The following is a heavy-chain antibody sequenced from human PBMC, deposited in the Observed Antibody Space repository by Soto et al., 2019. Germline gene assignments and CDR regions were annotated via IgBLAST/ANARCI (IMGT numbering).Heavy chain of an antibody. CDR3: ATGGERDYYDHSGWR. CDR1: GGTFSNYA. V-gene: IGHV1-69*12. CDR2: IIPIFGKV. Sequence: QVQLVQSGAEVKKPGSSVKVSCKASGGTFSNYALDWVRQAPGQGLEWMGGIIPIFGKVRHAQNCQGRVTITADESTATAYMELSSLRYEDTAMYYCATGGERDYYDHSGWRWGQGTLVTVSS. D-gene: IGHD3-22*01. J-gene: IGHJ1*01.